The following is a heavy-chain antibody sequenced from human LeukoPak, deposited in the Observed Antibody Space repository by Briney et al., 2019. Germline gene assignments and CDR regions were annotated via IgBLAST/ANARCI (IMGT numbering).Heavy chain of an antibody. V-gene: IGHV3-21*01. Sequence: GGSLRLSCAASGFTFSSYSMNWVRQAPGKGLEWVSSISSSSYIYYADSVKGRFTISRDNAKNSLYLQMNSLRAEDTAVYYCARPMGGYNAFDYWGQGTLVTVSS. J-gene: IGHJ4*02. CDR3: ARPMGGYNAFDY. CDR1: GFTFSSYS. CDR2: ISSSSYI. D-gene: IGHD5-24*01.